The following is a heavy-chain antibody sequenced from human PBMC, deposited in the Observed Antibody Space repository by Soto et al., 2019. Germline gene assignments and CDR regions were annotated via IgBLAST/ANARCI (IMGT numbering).Heavy chain of an antibody. V-gene: IGHV1-69*13. CDR3: ARLTVLFVPDRGNNYYGMDV. CDR1: GGTFSSYA. J-gene: IGHJ6*02. Sequence: GASVKVSCKASGGTFSSYAISWVRQAPGQGLEWMGGIIPIFGTANYAQKFQGRVTITADESTSTAYMELSSLRSEDTAVYYCARLTVLFVPDRGNNYYGMDVWGQGTTVTVSS. CDR2: IIPIFGTA. D-gene: IGHD3-16*01.